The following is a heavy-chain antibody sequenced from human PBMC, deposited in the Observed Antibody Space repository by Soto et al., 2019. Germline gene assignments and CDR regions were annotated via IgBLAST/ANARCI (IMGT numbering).Heavy chain of an antibody. D-gene: IGHD3-16*01. CDR1: GYTFTSYG. V-gene: IGHV1-18*01. CDR3: AREARLFGGNKYGMDV. CDR2: ISAYNGNT. Sequence: ASVKVSCKASGYTFTSYGISWVRQAPGQGLEWMGWISAYNGNTNYAQKLQGRVTMTTDTSTSTAYMELRSLRSDDTAVYYCAREARLFGGNKYGMDVWGQGTTVTVPS. J-gene: IGHJ6*02.